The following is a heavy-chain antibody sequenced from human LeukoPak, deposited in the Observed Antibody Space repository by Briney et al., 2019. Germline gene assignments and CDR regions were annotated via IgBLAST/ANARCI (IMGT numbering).Heavy chain of an antibody. Sequence: ASVKVSCKASGYTFTSYYMHWVRQAPGQGLEWMGIINPSGGSTGYAQKFQGRVTMTRDTSTSTVYMELSSLRSEDTAVYYCARAPQHYDSSGYYYGYFDYWGQGTLVTVSS. D-gene: IGHD3-22*01. CDR2: INPSGGST. CDR1: GYTFTSYY. CDR3: ARAPQHYDSSGYYYGYFDY. J-gene: IGHJ4*02. V-gene: IGHV1-46*01.